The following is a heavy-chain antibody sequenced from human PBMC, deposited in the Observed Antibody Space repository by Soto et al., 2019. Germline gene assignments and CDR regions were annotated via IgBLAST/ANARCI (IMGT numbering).Heavy chain of an antibody. D-gene: IGHD4-17*01. Sequence: QVQLVESGGGLVKPGGSLRLSCAASGFTFSDYYMNWIRQAPGKGLEWISYISSSGRTIYYADSVKGQFTISRDNANNSLYLQMNSLRAEDTAVYYCARGAVGTVRAPFEYWGQGTLVTVSS. CDR3: ARGAVGTVRAPFEY. CDR2: ISSSGRTI. CDR1: GFTFSDYY. J-gene: IGHJ4*02. V-gene: IGHV3-11*01.